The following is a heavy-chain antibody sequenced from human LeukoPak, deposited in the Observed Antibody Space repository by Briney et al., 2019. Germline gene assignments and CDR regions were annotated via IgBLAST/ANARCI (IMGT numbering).Heavy chain of an antibody. CDR3: VKDRWVDH. Sequence: GGSLRLSCSASGFIFSPYAMHWVRQAPGKGLEYVSSISSEGKTTYYADSVKGRFTISRDNSKNTLYLQMSSLRPEDTAVYYCVKDRWVDHWGQGTLVTVSA. J-gene: IGHJ4*02. D-gene: IGHD6-13*01. CDR2: ISSEGKTT. V-gene: IGHV3-64D*06. CDR1: GFIFSPYA.